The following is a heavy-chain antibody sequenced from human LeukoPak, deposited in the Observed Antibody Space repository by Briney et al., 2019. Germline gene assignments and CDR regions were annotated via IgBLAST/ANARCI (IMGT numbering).Heavy chain of an antibody. CDR3: ARHGRYYYYFMDV. D-gene: IGHD1-26*01. J-gene: IGHJ6*03. CDR1: GYSFTSYW. V-gene: IGHV5-51*01. CDR2: IYPGDSDT. Sequence: GESLKISCKGSGYSFTSYWIGWVRQMPGKGLEWMGIIYPGDSDTRYSPSFQGQVTISADTSISTAYLQWDSLKASDTAIYYCARHGRYYYYFMDVWGKGTTVTVSS.